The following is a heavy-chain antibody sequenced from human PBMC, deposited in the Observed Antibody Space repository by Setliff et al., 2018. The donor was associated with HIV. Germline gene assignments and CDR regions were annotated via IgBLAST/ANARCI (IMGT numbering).Heavy chain of an antibody. CDR1: GGSISSGSYY. CDR2: VIDDGGA. D-gene: IGHD2-2*01. Sequence: PSETLSLTCTVSGGSISSGSYYWSWLRQSPGGGLEWIGEVIDDGGANYNASLKSRVTISVDTSKNQFFLKLSSVTAADTAVYYCARDGVVPAAMDYYGLDVWGQGTTVTVSS. CDR3: ARDGVVPAAMDYYGLDV. V-gene: IGHV4-61*01. J-gene: IGHJ6*02.